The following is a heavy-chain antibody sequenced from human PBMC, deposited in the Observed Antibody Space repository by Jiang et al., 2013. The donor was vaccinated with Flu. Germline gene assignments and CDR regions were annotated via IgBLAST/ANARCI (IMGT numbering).Heavy chain of an antibody. CDR3: ATRAHYYDEGAFDI. D-gene: IGHD3-22*01. CDR2: FDPEDGET. Sequence: SCKVSGYTLTDLFMDWVRQAPGKGLEWMGGFDPEDGETIYAQKFQGRVTMTEDTSRDTAYMELSSLRSDDTAVYYCATRAHYYDEGAFDIWGQGTMVTVSS. CDR1: GYTLTDLF. J-gene: IGHJ3*02. V-gene: IGHV1-24*01.